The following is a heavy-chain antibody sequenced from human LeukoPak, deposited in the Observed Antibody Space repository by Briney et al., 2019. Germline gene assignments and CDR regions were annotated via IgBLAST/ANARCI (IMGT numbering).Heavy chain of an antibody. D-gene: IGHD6-19*01. V-gene: IGHV3-53*01. CDR3: ARGRPIDSSGWYYFDY. CDR1: GFTDSSNY. CDR2: IYTGGST. Sequence: GGSLRLSCAASGFTDSSNYMSWVRQARGKGLEWISFIYTGGSTYYADSVKGRFAISRDNSKNTQYLQMKSLKDEDTAVNYCARGRPIDSSGWYYFDYWGQGTLVTVSS. J-gene: IGHJ4*02.